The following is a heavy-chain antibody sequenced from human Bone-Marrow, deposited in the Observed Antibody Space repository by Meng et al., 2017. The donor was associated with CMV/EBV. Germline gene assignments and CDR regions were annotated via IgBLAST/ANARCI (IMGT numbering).Heavy chain of an antibody. J-gene: IGHJ6*02. CDR3: ARALRYRGYCSSTSCPNHYYYGMDV. CDR1: GFTFSSYS. V-gene: IGHV3-21*01. Sequence: GESLKISCAASGFTFSSYSMNWVRQAPGKGLEWVSSISSSSSYIYYADSVKGRFTISRDNAKNSLYLQMNSLRAEDTAVYYCARALRYRGYCSSTSCPNHYYYGMDVWGQGTTITVSS. CDR2: ISSSSSYI. D-gene: IGHD2-2*01.